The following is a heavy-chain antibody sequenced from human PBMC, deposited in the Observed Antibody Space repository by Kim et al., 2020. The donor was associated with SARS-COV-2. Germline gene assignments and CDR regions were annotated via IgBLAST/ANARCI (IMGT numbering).Heavy chain of an antibody. D-gene: IGHD6-13*01. CDR3: AREYIAAAGTRGAYYFDY. V-gene: IGHV4-39*07. Sequence: SETLSLTCTVSGGSISSSSYYWGWIRQPPGKGLEWIGSIYYSGSTYYNPSLKSRVTISVDTSKNQFSLKLSSVTAADTAVYYCAREYIAAAGTRGAYYFDYWGQGTLVTVSS. J-gene: IGHJ4*02. CDR1: GGSISSSSYY. CDR2: IYYSGST.